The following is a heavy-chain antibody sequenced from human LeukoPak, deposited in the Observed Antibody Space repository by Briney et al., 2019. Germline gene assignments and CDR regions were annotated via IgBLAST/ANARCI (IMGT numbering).Heavy chain of an antibody. D-gene: IGHD1-1*01. CDR3: ATDANWHDAFDV. J-gene: IGHJ3*01. Sequence: ASVNVSCKVSGFPLTYLSVLWMRQAPGKGLEWKGSFDPEDGERFYAQEFQGRVTMTEDTSTGTAYMDLSSLSSDDTAVYYCATDANWHDAFDVWGQGTRVTVSP. CDR2: FDPEDGER. CDR1: GFPLTYLS. V-gene: IGHV1-24*01.